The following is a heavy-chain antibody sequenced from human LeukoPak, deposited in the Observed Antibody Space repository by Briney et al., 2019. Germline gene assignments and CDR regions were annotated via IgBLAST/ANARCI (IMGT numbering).Heavy chain of an antibody. D-gene: IGHD6-19*01. V-gene: IGHV1-24*01. J-gene: IGHJ3*02. Sequence: ASVKVSCKVSGYTLTELSMHWVRQAPGKGLEWMGGFDPEDGETIYAQKFQGRVTMTEDTSTDTAYMELSSLRSENTAVYYCATVGIAVAGPFRDAFDIWGQGTMVTVSS. CDR3: ATVGIAVAGPFRDAFDI. CDR2: FDPEDGET. CDR1: GYTLTELS.